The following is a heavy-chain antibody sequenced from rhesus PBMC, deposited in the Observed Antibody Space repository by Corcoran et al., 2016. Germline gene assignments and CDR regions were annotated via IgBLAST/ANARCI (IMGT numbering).Heavy chain of an antibody. J-gene: IGHJ4*01. V-gene: IGHV4-165*01. Sequence: QVQLEESGPGLVKPSETLSLTRAVSGGSISGYYWKLIRQPTGQGRECIGYSGGSSGRTDYNPSLKSRVTSSTDTSKNQLSLRLSSVTAADTAVYYCARDPFIAAGPYFDYWGQGVLVTVSS. CDR1: GGSISGYY. CDR3: ARDPFIAAGPYFDY. CDR2: SGGSSGRT. D-gene: IGHD6-13*01.